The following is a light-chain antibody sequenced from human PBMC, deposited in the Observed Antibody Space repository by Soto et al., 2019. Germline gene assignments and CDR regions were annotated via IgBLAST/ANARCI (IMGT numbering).Light chain of an antibody. V-gene: IGKV3-20*01. Sequence: EIVLTQSPGTLSLSPGERATLSCRASQTISSSFLAWYQQKPGQAPRLLIYRASRRAPGIPDRFSGSGSWTDFTLTISRLEPEDFAVYYCHQFGISPLDTFGPGTKVEIK. CDR2: RAS. J-gene: IGKJ3*01. CDR3: HQFGISPLDT. CDR1: QTISSSF.